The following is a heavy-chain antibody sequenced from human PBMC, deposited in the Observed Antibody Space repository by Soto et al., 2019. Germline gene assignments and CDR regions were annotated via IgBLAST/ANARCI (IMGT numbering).Heavy chain of an antibody. CDR2: IVPIFGVT. Sequence: QVQLVQSGAEVKKPGSSVKVSCKASGGDFRRYAISWVRQAPGQGLEWMGGIVPIFGVTNYAKRFQGRLTITADESTSTDYMDLISLRSEDTAVYFCARPDEGGYASNHHYYYAMDVWGQGTTVTVTS. CDR1: GGDFRRYA. CDR3: ARPDEGGYASNHHYYYAMDV. D-gene: IGHD3-22*01. V-gene: IGHV1-69*01. J-gene: IGHJ6*02.